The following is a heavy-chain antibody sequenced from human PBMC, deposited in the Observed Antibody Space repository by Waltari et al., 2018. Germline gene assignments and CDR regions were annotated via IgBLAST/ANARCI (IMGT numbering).Heavy chain of an antibody. D-gene: IGHD6-19*01. Sequence: QITLKESGPTLVKPTQTLTLTCTFSGFSFTSTGVAVSWIRQPPTKALEWLALIHWDDEKCYSPSLKNRLPVTKDTSRNQVVLTLTNRDPADTATNYCAGGWFYFDYWGQGALVPVSS. CDR1: GFSFTSTGVA. J-gene: IGHJ4*02. V-gene: IGHV2-5*02. CDR3: AGGWFYFDY. CDR2: IHWDDEK.